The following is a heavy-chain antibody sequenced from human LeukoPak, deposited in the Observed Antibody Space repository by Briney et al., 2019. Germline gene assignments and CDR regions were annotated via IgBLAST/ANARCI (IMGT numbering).Heavy chain of an antibody. D-gene: IGHD3-3*01. V-gene: IGHV1-18*01. Sequence: ASVKVFCKASGYTFTSFGISWVRQAPGQGLEWMGWVSAYNGNTNYAQKLQGRVTMTTDTSTSTAYMELRSLRSDDTAVYYCARGLNYDFWSGYYLDYWGQGTLVTVSS. CDR2: VSAYNGNT. J-gene: IGHJ4*02. CDR3: ARGLNYDFWSGYYLDY. CDR1: GYTFTSFG.